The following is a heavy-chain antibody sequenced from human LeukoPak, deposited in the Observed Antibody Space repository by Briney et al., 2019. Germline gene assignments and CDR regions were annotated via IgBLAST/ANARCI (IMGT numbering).Heavy chain of an antibody. V-gene: IGHV3-7*01. CDR3: ARVGWFGELTRHPGGDS. Sequence: GGSLKLSCAASGFHFCNHWMSLVRQAPGKGLGGVANIKQDGSEKYYVDSVKGRFTISRDNAKNSLYLQMNSLTAEDTAVYYCARVGWFGELTRHPGGDSWGQGTLVTVSS. CDR1: GFHFCNHW. D-gene: IGHD3-10*01. CDR2: IKQDGSEK. J-gene: IGHJ4*02.